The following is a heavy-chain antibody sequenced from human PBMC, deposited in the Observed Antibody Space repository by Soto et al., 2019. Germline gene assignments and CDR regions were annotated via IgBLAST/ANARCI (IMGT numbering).Heavy chain of an antibody. D-gene: IGHD2-2*01. V-gene: IGHV3-33*01. CDR1: GFTFSSYG. J-gene: IGHJ5*02. CDR3: ARDLEVVVVPAAISLGWFDP. CDR2: IWYDGSNK. Sequence: QVQLVESGGGVVQPGRSLRLSCAASGFTFSSYGMHWVRQAPGKGLEWVAVIWYDGSNKYYADSVKGRFTISRDNSKNPLYLQMNSLRAEDTAVYYCARDLEVVVVPAAISLGWFDPWGQGTLVTVSS.